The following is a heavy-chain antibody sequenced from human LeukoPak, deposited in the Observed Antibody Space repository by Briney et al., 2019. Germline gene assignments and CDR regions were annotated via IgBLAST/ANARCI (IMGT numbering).Heavy chain of an antibody. CDR3: ARERSDCGGDCCDY. CDR1: GFTFSTYE. V-gene: IGHV3-48*03. CDR2: ISSSGSTM. D-gene: IGHD2-21*01. Sequence: GGSLRLSCAASGFTFSTYEMNWVRQAPGKGLEWVSYISSSGSTMFYADSVKGRFTISRDSAQNSLYLQTNSLRAEDTALYYCARERSDCGGDCCDYWGQGTLVTVSS. J-gene: IGHJ4*02.